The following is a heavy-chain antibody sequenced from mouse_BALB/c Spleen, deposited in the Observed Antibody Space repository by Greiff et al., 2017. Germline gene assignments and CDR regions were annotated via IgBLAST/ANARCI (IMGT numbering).Heavy chain of an antibody. CDR1: GFTFSSFG. V-gene: IGHV5-17*02. CDR3: ARVGHCFDY. Sequence: DVMLVESGGGLVQPGGSRKLSCAASGFTFSSFGMHWVRQAPEKGLEWVAYISSGSSTIYYADTVKGRFTISRDNPKNTLFLQMTSLRSEDTAMYYCARVGHCFDYWGQGTTLTVSS. CDR2: ISSGSSTI. J-gene: IGHJ2*01.